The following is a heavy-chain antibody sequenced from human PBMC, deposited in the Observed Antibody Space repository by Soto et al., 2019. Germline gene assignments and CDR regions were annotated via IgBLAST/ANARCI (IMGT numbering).Heavy chain of an antibody. CDR2: INSDGSST. D-gene: IGHD2-15*01. Sequence: EVQLVESGGGLVQPGGSLRLSCAASGFTFSSYWMHWVRQAPGKGLVWVSRINSDGSSTSYADSVKGRFTSSRDNAKNTLYLQMTSLRAEDTAVYYCVRTSLVVAAATREDYWGQGALVTVSS. V-gene: IGHV3-74*01. CDR3: VRTSLVVAAATREDY. CDR1: GFTFSSYW. J-gene: IGHJ4*02.